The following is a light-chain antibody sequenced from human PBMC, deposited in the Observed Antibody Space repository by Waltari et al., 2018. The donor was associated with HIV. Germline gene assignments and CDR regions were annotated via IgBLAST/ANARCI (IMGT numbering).Light chain of an antibody. CDR3: QQYNSYSWT. Sequence: QMSSSPSTLCASVSDRVTITCRASASISSWLAWYQQKPGKAPKLLIYKASSLESGVPLRFSGSGSGTEFTLTVNSLQPDDFATYYCQQYNSYSWTFGQGTKVEIK. V-gene: IGKV1-5*03. CDR1: ASISSW. CDR2: KAS. J-gene: IGKJ1*01.